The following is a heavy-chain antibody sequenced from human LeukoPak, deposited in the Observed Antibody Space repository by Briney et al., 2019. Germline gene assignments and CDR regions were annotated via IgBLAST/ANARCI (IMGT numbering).Heavy chain of an antibody. CDR3: ARKEHCSGGSCYSAVGY. J-gene: IGHJ4*02. V-gene: IGHV3-11*01. CDR2: ISSSGSTI. D-gene: IGHD2-15*01. Sequence: PGGSLRLSCAASGFIFSYYWMSWVRQAPGKGLEWVSYISSSGSTIYYADSVKGRFTISRDNAKNSLYLQMNSLRAEDTAVYYCARKEHCSGGSCYSAVGYWGQGTLVTVSS. CDR1: GFIFSYYW.